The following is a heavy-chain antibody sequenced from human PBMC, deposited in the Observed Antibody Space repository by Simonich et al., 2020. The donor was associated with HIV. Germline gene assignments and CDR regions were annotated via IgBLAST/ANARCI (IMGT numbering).Heavy chain of an antibody. D-gene: IGHD1-1*01. CDR1: GYTFKGYY. Sequence: QVQLVQSGAEVKKPGASVKVSCKTSGYTFKGYYMHWVRQAPGQGLERMGRINPNLGDTNDAQKFRGRVTMTGDTSISTASMELSRLGADDTAVYYCARDYWATGTTFDYWGQGTLVTVSS. CDR3: ARDYWATGTTFDY. V-gene: IGHV1-2*06. CDR2: INPNLGDT. J-gene: IGHJ4*02.